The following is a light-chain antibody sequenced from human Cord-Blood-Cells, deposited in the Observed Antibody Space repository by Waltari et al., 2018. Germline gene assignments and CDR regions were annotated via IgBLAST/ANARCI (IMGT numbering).Light chain of an antibody. Sequence: QSALPQPASVSGSPGQSITISCTGTRSDVGSYNLVSWYPQHPGQAPKLMIYEGSKRHSGFSNRFSGSKSGNTASLTISELQAEDEADYYCCSYAGSSYVFGTGTKVTVL. CDR1: RSDVGSYNL. CDR2: EGS. J-gene: IGLJ1*01. V-gene: IGLV2-23*01. CDR3: CSYAGSSYV.